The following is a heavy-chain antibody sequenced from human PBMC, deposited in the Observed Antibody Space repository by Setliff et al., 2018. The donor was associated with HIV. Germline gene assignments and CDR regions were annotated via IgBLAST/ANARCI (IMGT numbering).Heavy chain of an antibody. Sequence: PSETLSLTCAVSGGSISSSNWWSWVRQPPGKGLEWIGEIYHSGSTYYNPSLKSRVTISVDTSKNQFSVKLTSVTAADTAVYYCARAPPGIQNDAFDVWGQGTMVTVSS. CDR1: GGSISSSNW. V-gene: IGHV4-4*02. CDR3: ARAPPGIQNDAFDV. J-gene: IGHJ3*01. CDR2: IYHSGST.